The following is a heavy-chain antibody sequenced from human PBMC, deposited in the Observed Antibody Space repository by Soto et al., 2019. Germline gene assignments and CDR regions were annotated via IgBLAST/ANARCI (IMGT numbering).Heavy chain of an antibody. D-gene: IGHD2-15*01. V-gene: IGHV3-20*04. CDR1: GFTFDDYG. Sequence: GGSLRLSCAASGFTFDDYGMSWVRQAPGKGLEWVSGINWNGGSTGYADSVKGRFTISRDNTKNSLYLQMNSLRAEDTALYYCARARGSEYCSGSSCYSVFDVWGQGTLVNVSS. CDR3: ARARGSEYCSGSSCYSVFDV. J-gene: IGHJ4*02. CDR2: INWNGGST.